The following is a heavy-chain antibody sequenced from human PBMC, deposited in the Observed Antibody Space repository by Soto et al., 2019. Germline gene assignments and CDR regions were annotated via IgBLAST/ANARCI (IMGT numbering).Heavy chain of an antibody. J-gene: IGHJ6*02. D-gene: IGHD2-2*01. Sequence: GGSLRLSCAASGFSFSISPMHWVRQAPGKGPEWVASISTSSNLIYYEDSVKGRFTVSRDNTKNSMYLQMISLRAEDTAIYYCARGMKTAVFYGMDVWGQGTTVTVSS. CDR3: ARGMKTAVFYGMDV. CDR1: GFSFSISP. CDR2: ISTSSNLI. V-gene: IGHV3-21*01.